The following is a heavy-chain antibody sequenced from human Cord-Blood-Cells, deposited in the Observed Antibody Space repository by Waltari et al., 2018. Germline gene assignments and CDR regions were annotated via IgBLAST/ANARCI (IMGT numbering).Heavy chain of an antibody. V-gene: IGHV3-53*01. CDR1: GFTVSSNY. J-gene: IGHJ4*02. Sequence: EVQLVESGGGLIQPGGSLRLSCAASGFTVSSNYMSWVRQAPGKGLEWVSVIYSGGSTYFADSVKGRFTISRDNSKNTLYLQMNSLRAEDTAVYYCASDYCSSTSCFDYWGQGTLVTVSS. CDR2: IYSGGST. D-gene: IGHD2-2*01. CDR3: ASDYCSSTSCFDY.